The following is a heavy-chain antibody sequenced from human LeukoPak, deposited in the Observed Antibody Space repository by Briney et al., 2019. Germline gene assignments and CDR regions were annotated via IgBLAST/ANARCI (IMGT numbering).Heavy chain of an antibody. Sequence: SETLSLTCTVSGGSISSYYWSWIRQPPGKGLEWIGYIHHSGSTVYNPSLKSRVTMSVETPKNQFSLKLSSVTAADTAVYYCARSCRILDIVATIRARLGGNGFDIWGQGTMVTVSS. V-gene: IGHV4-59*01. CDR3: ARSCRILDIVATIRARLGGNGFDI. J-gene: IGHJ3*02. D-gene: IGHD5-12*01. CDR2: IHHSGST. CDR1: GGSISSYY.